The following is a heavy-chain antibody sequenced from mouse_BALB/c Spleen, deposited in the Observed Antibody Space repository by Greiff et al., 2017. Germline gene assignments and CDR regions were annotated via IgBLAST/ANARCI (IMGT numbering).Heavy chain of an antibody. D-gene: IGHD2-4*01. CDR2: IDPANGNT. Sequence: EVKLVESGAELVKPGASVKLSCTASGFNIKDTYMHWVKQRPEQGLEWIGRIDPANGNTKYDPKFQGKATITADTSSNTAYLQLSSLTSEDTAVYYCASTMITTWAMDYWGQGTSVTVSS. CDR3: ASTMITTWAMDY. V-gene: IGHV14-3*02. CDR1: GFNIKDTY. J-gene: IGHJ4*01.